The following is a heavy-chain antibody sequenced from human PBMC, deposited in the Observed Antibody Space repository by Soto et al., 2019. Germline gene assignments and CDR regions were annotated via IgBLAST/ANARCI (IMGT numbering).Heavy chain of an antibody. D-gene: IGHD2-15*01. Sequence: QVQLVQSGAEVKKPGSSVKVSCTASGGPFSSYAINWVRQAPGQGLEWMGVITPMFGAPHYSQNFKGRITITADESTNTAYMELSSLTSGDTAVYFCARVFTGGWFDPWGQGTLVTVSS. CDR3: ARVFTGGWFDP. J-gene: IGHJ5*02. CDR2: ITPMFGAP. CDR1: GGPFSSYA. V-gene: IGHV1-69*01.